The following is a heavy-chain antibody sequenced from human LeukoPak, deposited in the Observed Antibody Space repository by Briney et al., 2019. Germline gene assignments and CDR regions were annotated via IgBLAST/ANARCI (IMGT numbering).Heavy chain of an antibody. V-gene: IGHV3-30*03. Sequence: GGSLRLSCAASGFTFSSYGMHWVRQAPGKGLEWVAVISYDGSNKYYADSEKGRFTISRDNSKNTLYLQMNSLRAEDTAVYYCATSPWAGFDYWGQGTLVTVSS. D-gene: IGHD3/OR15-3a*01. CDR3: ATSPWAGFDY. CDR2: ISYDGSNK. J-gene: IGHJ4*02. CDR1: GFTFSSYG.